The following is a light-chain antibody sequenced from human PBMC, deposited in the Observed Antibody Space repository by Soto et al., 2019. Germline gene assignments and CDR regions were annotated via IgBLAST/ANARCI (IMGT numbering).Light chain of an antibody. J-gene: IGKJ1*01. CDR3: QHYNDWPPTWT. CDR1: QSVSSK. CDR2: GAS. Sequence: EIVMTQSPATLSVSPGERATLSCRASQSVSSKLAWYKQKPGQTPRVLIYGASTRATGIPARFSGSGSGTEFTLTISSLQSEDSAVYHCQHYNDWPPTWTFGQGTKVEIK. V-gene: IGKV3-15*01.